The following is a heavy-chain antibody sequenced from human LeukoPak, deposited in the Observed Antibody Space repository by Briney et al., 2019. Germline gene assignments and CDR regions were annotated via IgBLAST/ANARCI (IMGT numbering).Heavy chain of an antibody. D-gene: IGHD3-22*01. Sequence: PSETLSLTCTVSGGSISSGGYYWRWIRQHPGKGLEWIGYIYYSGSTYYNPSLKSRVTISVDTSKNQFSLKLSSVTAADTAVYYCARDYYDSSGYLYYFDYWGQGTLVTVSS. CDR3: ARDYYDSSGYLYYFDY. CDR1: GGSISSGGYY. CDR2: IYYSGST. J-gene: IGHJ4*02. V-gene: IGHV4-31*03.